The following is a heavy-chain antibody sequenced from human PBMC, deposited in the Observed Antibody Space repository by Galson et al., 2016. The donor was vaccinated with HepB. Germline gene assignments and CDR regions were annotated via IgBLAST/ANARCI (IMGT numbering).Heavy chain of an antibody. J-gene: IGHJ4*02. D-gene: IGHD2-2*01. CDR2: IYYTGST. V-gene: IGHV4-39*07. CDR3: ARVYEYCSSTNCYDY. CDR1: GGSFSSSSNY. Sequence: ETLSLTCSVSGGSFSSSSNYWGWIRQPPGKGLEWIGSIYYTGSTYYNPSLKSRVTMSVDTSKKQFSLKLSSVTAADTAVYYCARVYEYCSSTNCYDYWGQGTLVTVSS.